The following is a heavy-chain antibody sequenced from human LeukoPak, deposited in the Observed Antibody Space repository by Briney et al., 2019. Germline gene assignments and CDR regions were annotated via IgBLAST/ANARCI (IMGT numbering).Heavy chain of an antibody. J-gene: IGHJ4*02. CDR3: ARGSSSGWMSFDY. V-gene: IGHV3-7*01. CDR2: IKQDGSEK. CDR1: GFTFSSYW. Sequence: GGSLRLSCAASGFTFSSYWMSWVRQAPGKGLEWVANIKQDGSEKYYVDSVKGRFTISRDNAKNSLYLQMNSLRAEDTAVYYCARGSSSGWMSFDYWGQGTLVTVSS. D-gene: IGHD6-19*01.